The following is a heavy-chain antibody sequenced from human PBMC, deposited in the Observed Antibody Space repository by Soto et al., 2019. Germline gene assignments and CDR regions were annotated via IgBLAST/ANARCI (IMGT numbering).Heavy chain of an antibody. CDR1: GYTFTIYG. D-gene: IGHD6-19*01. CDR2: ISAYNGNT. J-gene: IGHJ3*02. CDR3: VRLSVAFNDAFDI. Sequence: GASVTVSSKSSGYTFTIYGISWVRQAPGQGLEWMGWISAYNGNTNYAQKLQGRVTMTTDTSTSTAYMGLRSLRSDDSAVYYCVRLSVAFNDAFDIWGQGTMVT. V-gene: IGHV1-18*01.